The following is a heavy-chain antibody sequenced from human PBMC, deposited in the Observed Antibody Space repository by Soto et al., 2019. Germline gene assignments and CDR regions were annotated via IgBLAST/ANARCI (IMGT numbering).Heavy chain of an antibody. CDR1: CGSISDYY. CDR3: ARGAPGISNAFDI. CDR2: ISFSGST. Sequence: SETLSLTCTFSCGSISDYYWSWIRRPPGKGLEWIGYISFSGSTRYNPSLKSRVTISVDTSKKQFSLRLNSVTAADTAVYYCARGAPGISNAFDIWGQGTMVTVSS. V-gene: IGHV4-59*01. J-gene: IGHJ3*02.